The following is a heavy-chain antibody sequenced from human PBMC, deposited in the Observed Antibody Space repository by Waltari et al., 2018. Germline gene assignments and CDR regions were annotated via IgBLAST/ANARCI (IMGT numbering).Heavy chain of an antibody. CDR3: ARHELGISQFYYNMYV. Sequence: HVQLVQSGAEVKKPGSSVTFSCKASGGSFRGYCISWVRQAPGQGLEWMGVIIPMFGIPEYSQKFQDRLTITADESTNTAYMELSSLSSEDTAIYYCARHELGISQFYYNMYVWGQGTTVTISS. J-gene: IGHJ6*02. CDR1: GGSFRGYC. D-gene: IGHD3-16*01. V-gene: IGHV1-69*12. CDR2: IIPMFGIP.